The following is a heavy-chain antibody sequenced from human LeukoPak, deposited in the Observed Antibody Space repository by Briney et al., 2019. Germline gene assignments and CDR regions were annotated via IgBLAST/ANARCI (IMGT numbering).Heavy chain of an antibody. CDR3: ARHRCSSTSCYYFDY. J-gene: IGHJ4*02. Sequence: DSLKISCKALGFSLTPYCIGWVRQMPGQGLERWGIIYPGDSDTRYSPSFQGQVTISADKSISTAYLQWSSLKASDTAMYYCARHRCSSTSCYYFDYWGQGTLVTVSS. CDR1: GFSLTPYC. D-gene: IGHD2-2*01. CDR2: IYPGDSDT. V-gene: IGHV5-51*01.